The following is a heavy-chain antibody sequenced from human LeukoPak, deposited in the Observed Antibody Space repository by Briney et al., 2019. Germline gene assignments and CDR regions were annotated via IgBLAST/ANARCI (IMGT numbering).Heavy chain of an antibody. CDR2: ISGSGGST. J-gene: IGHJ4*02. D-gene: IGHD5-18*01. CDR3: AKDHGYSYGPIYFDY. CDR1: GFTFSSYA. Sequence: PGGPLRLSCAASGFTFSSYAMTWVRQAPGKGLEWVSAISGSGGSTYYADSVKGRFTISRDNSKNTLYLQMDSLRAEDTAVYYCAKDHGYSYGPIYFDYWGREPWSPSPQ. V-gene: IGHV3-23*01.